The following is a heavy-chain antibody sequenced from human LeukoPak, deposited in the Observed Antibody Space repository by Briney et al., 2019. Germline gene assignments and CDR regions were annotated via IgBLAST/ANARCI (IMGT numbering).Heavy chain of an antibody. CDR3: ARDQYYVSGSFYGYMQQ. D-gene: IGHD3-10*01. V-gene: IGHV3-33*01. Sequence: GRSLRLSCVASGFSFSNYGMHWVRQAPGKGLEWVALIWYDGSEKLYVDSVKGRFTISRDNSKNTLYLQMNSLRADDTAVYYCARDQYYVSGSFYGYMQQWGQGTLVTVSS. J-gene: IGHJ1*01. CDR2: IWYDGSEK. CDR1: GFSFSNYG.